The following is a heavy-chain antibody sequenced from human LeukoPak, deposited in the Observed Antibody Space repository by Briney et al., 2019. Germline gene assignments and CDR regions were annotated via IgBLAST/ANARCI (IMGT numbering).Heavy chain of an antibody. CDR2: ISAYNGNT. CDR3: ARGKGGYDSFTSWFDP. Sequence: ASVKVSCKASGYTFTSYGISWVRQAPGQGLEWMGWISAYNGNTNYAQKLQGRVTMTTDTSTSTAYMELRSLRSDDTAVYYCARGKGGYDSFTSWFDPWGQGTLVTVSS. CDR1: GYTFTSYG. J-gene: IGHJ5*02. V-gene: IGHV1-18*01. D-gene: IGHD5-12*01.